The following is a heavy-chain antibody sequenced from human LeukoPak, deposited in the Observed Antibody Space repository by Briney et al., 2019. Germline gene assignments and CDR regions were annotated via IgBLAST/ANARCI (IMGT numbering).Heavy chain of an antibody. CDR2: ISGSGAST. J-gene: IGHJ4*02. CDR3: AKIHLTTDNFDC. V-gene: IGHV3-23*01. CDR1: GFTFSSYA. Sequence: GGSLRLSCVASGFTFSSYALNWVRQTPGKGLEWVSTISGSGASTYYADAVRGRFTISRDNSRNTLQLQMNSLRAEDTAVYYCAKIHLTTDNFDCWGQGTLVTVSS. D-gene: IGHD4-17*01.